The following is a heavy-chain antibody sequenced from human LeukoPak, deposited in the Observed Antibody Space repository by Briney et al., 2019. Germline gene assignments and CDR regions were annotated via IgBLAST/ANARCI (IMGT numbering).Heavy chain of an antibody. CDR3: ASDRSYDKGPLDY. CDR2: INPNSGDT. J-gene: IGHJ4*02. CDR1: GYTFTDYY. Sequence: ASVKVSCKASGYTFTDYYMHWVRQAPGPGLEWMGWINPNSGDTKYGQKFQGWVTMTRDTSISTAYMELSRLTSDDTAVYYCASDRSYDKGPLDYWGQGTLVTVSS. D-gene: IGHD3-22*01. V-gene: IGHV1-2*04.